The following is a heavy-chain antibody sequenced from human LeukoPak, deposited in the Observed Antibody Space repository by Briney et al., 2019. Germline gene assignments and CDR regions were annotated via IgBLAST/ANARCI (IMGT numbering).Heavy chain of an antibody. CDR1: GFTFGDYA. Sequence: GGSLRLSCTASGFTFGDYAMSWVRQAPGKGLEWVGFIRSKAYGGTTEYAASVKGRFTVSRDDSKSIAYLQMNSLKTEDTAVYYCTREDYYDSSGEFDYWGQGTLVTVSS. J-gene: IGHJ4*02. D-gene: IGHD3-22*01. CDR2: IRSKAYGGTT. CDR3: TREDYYDSSGEFDY. V-gene: IGHV3-49*04.